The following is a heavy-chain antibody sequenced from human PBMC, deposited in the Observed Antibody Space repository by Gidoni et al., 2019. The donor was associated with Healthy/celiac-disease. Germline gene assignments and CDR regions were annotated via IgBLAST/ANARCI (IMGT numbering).Heavy chain of an antibody. CDR2: IIPILGIA. D-gene: IGHD3-10*01. V-gene: IGHV1-69*04. Sequence: QVQLVQSGAEVKKPGSSVKVSCKASGGTFSSYAISWVRQAPGQGLEWMGRIIPILGIANYAQKFQGRVTITADKSTSTAYMELSSLRSEDTAVYYCARDLGVTMVRGVIITSRSGGMDVWGQGTTVTVSS. CDR3: ARDLGVTMVRGVIITSRSGGMDV. CDR1: GGTFSSYA. J-gene: IGHJ6*02.